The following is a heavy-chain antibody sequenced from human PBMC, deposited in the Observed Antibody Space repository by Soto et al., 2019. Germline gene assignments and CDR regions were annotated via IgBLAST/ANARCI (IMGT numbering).Heavy chain of an antibody. D-gene: IGHD5-12*01. CDR1: GRSISEINSY. CDR2: IHLTGST. V-gene: IGHV4-39*01. CDR3: ARPEGGYGSGYSWFDP. Sequence: SETLSLTCSVSGRSISEINSYWGWIRQAPGEGLEWIGTIHLTGSTYYNPSLKSRVIISLDTSKNQFSLKLSSVTAADTALYYCARPEGGYGSGYSWFDPWGQGTRVTVSS. J-gene: IGHJ5*02.